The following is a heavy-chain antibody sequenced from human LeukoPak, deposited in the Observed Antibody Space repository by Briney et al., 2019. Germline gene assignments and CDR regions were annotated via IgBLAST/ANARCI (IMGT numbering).Heavy chain of an antibody. V-gene: IGHV4-4*07. J-gene: IGHJ4*02. CDR3: ATSGSGWDFDY. D-gene: IGHD6-19*01. CDR2: IYTSGTT. CDR1: GGSITSYY. Sequence: PSETLSLTCTVSGGSITSYYWSSIRQPAGKEMEWIGRIYTSGTTNYNPSLKSRVTMSLDTSKNQFSLRLSSVTAADTAVYYCATSGSGWDFDYWGQGTLVTVSS.